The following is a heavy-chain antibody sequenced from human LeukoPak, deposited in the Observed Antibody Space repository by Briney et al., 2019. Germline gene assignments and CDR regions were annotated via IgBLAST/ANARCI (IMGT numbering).Heavy chain of an antibody. J-gene: IGHJ4*02. Sequence: SETLSLTCTVSGGSISSSSYYWGWIRQPPGKGLEWIGSIYYSGDTYYNPSLKSRVTISVDTSKNQFSLKLSSVTAADTAVYYCVTMIRGIAALDDYWGQGILVTVSS. CDR2: IYYSGDT. V-gene: IGHV4-39*01. CDR3: VTMIRGIAALDDY. D-gene: IGHD3-10*01. CDR1: GGSISSSSYY.